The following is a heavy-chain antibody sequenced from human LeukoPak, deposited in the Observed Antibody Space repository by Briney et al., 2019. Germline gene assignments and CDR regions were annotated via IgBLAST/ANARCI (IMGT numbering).Heavy chain of an antibody. CDR3: ASLNYYGCTGYLPD. J-gene: IGHJ4*01. Sequence: TLSLTCTVSGGSISSGGYYWSWIRQHPGKGLEWIGYIYNSGRTYYNPSLKSRVTISVDTSKNQFSLKLSSVTAADTAVYYCASLNYYGCTGYLPDWGHGTLVTVSS. V-gene: IGHV4-31*03. CDR2: IYNSGRT. D-gene: IGHD3-22*01. CDR1: GGSISSGGYY.